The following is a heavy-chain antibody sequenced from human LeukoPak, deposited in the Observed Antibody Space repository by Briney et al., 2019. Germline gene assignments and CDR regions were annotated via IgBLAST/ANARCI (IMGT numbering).Heavy chain of an antibody. CDR1: GGPFINYY. CDR2: INHSGST. J-gene: IGHJ4*02. CDR3: ASSTILLNTVTTR. Sequence: PSETLSLTCAVYGGPFINYYWSWIRQPPGKGLEWIGEINHSGSTIYNPSLKSRVTISVDTSKTQFSLKLSSVTAADTAVYYCASSTILLNTVTTRWGQGTLVTVSS. D-gene: IGHD4-17*01. V-gene: IGHV4-34*01.